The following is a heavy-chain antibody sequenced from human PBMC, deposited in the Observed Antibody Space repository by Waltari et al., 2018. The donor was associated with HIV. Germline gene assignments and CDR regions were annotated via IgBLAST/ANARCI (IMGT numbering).Heavy chain of an antibody. V-gene: IGHV1-18*01. J-gene: IGHJ4*02. CDR2: ISAYNGNT. CDR3: ARDKTTYYYGSGVSY. CDR1: GYTFPSYG. Sequence: QVQLVQSGAEVKKPGASVKVSCKASGYTFPSYGISGVRQAPGQGLEWMGWISAYNGNTNYAQKLQGRVTMTTDTSTSTAYMELRSLRSDDTAVYYCARDKTTYYYGSGVSYWGQGTLVTVSS. D-gene: IGHD3-10*01.